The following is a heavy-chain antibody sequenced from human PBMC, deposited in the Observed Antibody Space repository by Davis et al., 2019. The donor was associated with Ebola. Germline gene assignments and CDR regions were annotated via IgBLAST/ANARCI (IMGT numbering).Heavy chain of an antibody. Sequence: MPSETLSLTCTVSGDSISGSSYYWGWVRQPPGKGLEWIANIYYSGSTHYNPSLKSRVTISVHTSKNQFSLRLSSVTAADTALYYCARGIEFDYWGQGTLVTVSS. CDR3: ARGIEFDY. J-gene: IGHJ4*02. V-gene: IGHV4-39*01. CDR1: GDSISGSSYY. CDR2: IYYSGST.